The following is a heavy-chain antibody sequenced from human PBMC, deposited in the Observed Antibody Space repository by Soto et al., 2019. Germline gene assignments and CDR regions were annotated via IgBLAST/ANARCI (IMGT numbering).Heavy chain of an antibody. CDR2: IWYDGSNK. J-gene: IGHJ6*02. V-gene: IGHV3-33*01. D-gene: IGHD5-18*01. CDR3: ARDLWDTAMDYYYYYGMDV. Sequence: QVQLVESGGGVVQPGRSLRLSCAASGFTFSSYGMHWVRQAPGKGLEWVAVIWYDGSNKYYADSVKGRFTISRDNSKNTLSLQMNSLRAEDTAVYYCARDLWDTAMDYYYYYGMDVWGQGTTVTVSS. CDR1: GFTFSSYG.